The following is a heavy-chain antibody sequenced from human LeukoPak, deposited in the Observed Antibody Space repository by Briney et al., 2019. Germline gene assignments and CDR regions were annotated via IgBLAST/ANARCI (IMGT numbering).Heavy chain of an antibody. CDR1: GYTFTGYF. J-gene: IGHJ4*02. CDR3: ARGGSGWSVSAY. Sequence: ASVKVPCKASGYTFTGYFMHWVRQAPGQGLEWMGWINAISGDTNYAQKFRGRVTMTRDTSINTAYMELTRLTSDDTAVYYCARGGSGWSVSAYWGQGTRVTVSS. D-gene: IGHD6-19*01. V-gene: IGHV1-2*02. CDR2: INAISGDT.